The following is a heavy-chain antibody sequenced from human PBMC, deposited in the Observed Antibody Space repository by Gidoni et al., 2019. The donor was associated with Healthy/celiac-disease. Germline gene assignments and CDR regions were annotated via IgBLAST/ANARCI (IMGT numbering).Heavy chain of an antibody. J-gene: IGHJ5*02. CDR1: GFTFSSYG. V-gene: IGHV3-33*01. Sequence: QVQLVESGGGVVQPGRSLRLSCAASGFTFSSYGLHWVRQAPGKGLAWVAVIWYDGSNKYYADSVKGRFTISRDNSKNTLYLQMNSLRAEDTAVYYCARGLSTIFGVVTSWDWFDPWGQGTLVTVSS. CDR3: ARGLSTIFGVVTSWDWFDP. D-gene: IGHD3-3*01. CDR2: IWYDGSNK.